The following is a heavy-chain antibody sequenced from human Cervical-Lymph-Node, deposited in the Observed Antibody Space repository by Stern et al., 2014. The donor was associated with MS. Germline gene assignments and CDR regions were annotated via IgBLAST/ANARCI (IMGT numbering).Heavy chain of an antibody. D-gene: IGHD3-16*01. CDR1: GYTFTNYG. CDR2: ISTNKGNT. J-gene: IGHJ4*02. V-gene: IGHV1-18*01. Sequence: QVQLVQSGPEVKTPGASVKDSCKASGYTFTNYGINWVRQAPGQGLEWMEWISTNKGNTHYAQNIQGRVTMTADTSTTTAYMELRSLRSDDTAVYYCARSGGSFWGRGTLVTVSS. CDR3: ARSGGSF.